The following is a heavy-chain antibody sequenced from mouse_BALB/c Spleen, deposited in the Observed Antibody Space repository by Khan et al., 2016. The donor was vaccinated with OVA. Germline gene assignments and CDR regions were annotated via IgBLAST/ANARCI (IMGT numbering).Heavy chain of an antibody. CDR3: ARISSYWYSDV. J-gene: IGHJ1*01. CDR2: INTYTGEP. V-gene: IGHV9-1*02. D-gene: IGHD6-2*01. Sequence: QVQLKESGPELKKPGETVRISCKASGYTFTNYGMNWVKQAPGKGLKWMGWINTYTGEPTYADDFKGRFAFSLEISASTAYLQINNLKNEDMTTFFCARISSYWYSDVWGAGTTVTVSS. CDR1: GYTFTNYG.